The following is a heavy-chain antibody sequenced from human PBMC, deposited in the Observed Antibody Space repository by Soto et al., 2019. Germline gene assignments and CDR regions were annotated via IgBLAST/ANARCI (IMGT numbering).Heavy chain of an antibody. Sequence: SETLSHSCTVAGGYIRSYYWSWIRKPPGKGLEWIGYIYYSGSTNYNPSLKSRVTISVDTSKNQFSLKLSSVTAADTAVYYCARDLGVGAAVGAFDIWGQGTMVTVSS. V-gene: IGHV4-59*01. J-gene: IGHJ3*02. D-gene: IGHD1-26*01. CDR3: ARDLGVGAAVGAFDI. CDR2: IYYSGST. CDR1: GGYIRSYY.